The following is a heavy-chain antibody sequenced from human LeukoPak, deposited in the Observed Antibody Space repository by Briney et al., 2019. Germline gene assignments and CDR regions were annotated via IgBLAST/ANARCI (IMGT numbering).Heavy chain of an antibody. CDR1: GFTFSSYS. J-gene: IGHJ3*02. Sequence: PGGSLRLSCAASGFTFSSYSMNWVRQAPGKGLEWVSSISSSGSYIYYADSVKGRFTISRDNAKNSLYLQMNSLRAEDTAVYYCASWGAVVTFGAFDIWGQGTMVTVSS. CDR3: ASWGAVVTFGAFDI. D-gene: IGHD4-23*01. CDR2: ISSSGSYI. V-gene: IGHV3-21*01.